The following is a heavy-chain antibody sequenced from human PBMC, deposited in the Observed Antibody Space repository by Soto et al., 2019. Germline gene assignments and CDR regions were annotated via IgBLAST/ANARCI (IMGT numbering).Heavy chain of an antibody. V-gene: IGHV1-2*02. Sequence: ASLKVSCKSSGYTFTGYYIHWVRQAPGQGLEWMGWINPNSGGTNYAQKFQGRVTMTTDTSTTTAYMELRSLRSDDTAVYYCAREEYRQLDHWGQGTRVNVSA. CDR3: AREEYRQLDH. D-gene: IGHD3-16*02. CDR1: GYTFTGYY. CDR2: INPNSGGT. J-gene: IGHJ5*02.